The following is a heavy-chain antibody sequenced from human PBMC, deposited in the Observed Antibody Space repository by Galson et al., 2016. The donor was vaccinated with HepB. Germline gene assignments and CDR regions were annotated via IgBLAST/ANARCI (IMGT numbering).Heavy chain of an antibody. CDR1: GFTFSDHY. CDR3: TRGLGYCSGGSCHSLDY. D-gene: IGHD2-15*01. Sequence: SLRLSCAASGFTFSDHYMDWVRQAPGKGLVWVSRINPGGSDTMYADSVKGRFTISRDNAKNTLYLQMNSLRAEDTAVYYCTRGLGYCSGGSCHSLDYWGQGVLVTVSS. CDR2: INPGGSDT. V-gene: IGHV3-74*03. J-gene: IGHJ4*02.